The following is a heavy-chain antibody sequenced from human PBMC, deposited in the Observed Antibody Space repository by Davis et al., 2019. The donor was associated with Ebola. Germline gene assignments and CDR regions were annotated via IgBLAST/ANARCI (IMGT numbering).Heavy chain of an antibody. V-gene: IGHV1-2*02. Sequence: ASVKVSCKASGYTFTGYYMHWVRQAPGQGLEWMGWINPNSGDTNYAQKLQGRVTMTTDTSTSTAYMELRSLRSDDTAVYYCARGRIVLRFLEWDWFDPWGQGTLVTVSS. CDR3: ARGRIVLRFLEWDWFDP. CDR1: GYTFTGYY. CDR2: INPNSGDT. D-gene: IGHD3-3*01. J-gene: IGHJ5*02.